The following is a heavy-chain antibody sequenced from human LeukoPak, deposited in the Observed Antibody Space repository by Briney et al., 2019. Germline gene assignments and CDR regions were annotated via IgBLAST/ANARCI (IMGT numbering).Heavy chain of an antibody. CDR1: GGSISSYY. Sequence: AETLSLTCTVSGGSISSYYWSWIRQPPGKGLEWIGYVYYSGGTNYNPSLKSRVTISVDTSKNQFSLKLSSVTAADTAVYYCARYYCAGVCYYFQHWGQGTLVTVSS. J-gene: IGHJ1*01. V-gene: IGHV4-59*01. D-gene: IGHD2-21*02. CDR2: VYYSGGT. CDR3: ARYYCAGVCYYFQH.